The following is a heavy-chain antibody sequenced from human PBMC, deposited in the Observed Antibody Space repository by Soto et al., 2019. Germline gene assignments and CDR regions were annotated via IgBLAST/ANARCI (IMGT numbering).Heavy chain of an antibody. D-gene: IGHD1-26*01. CDR3: ARSSGGNFGIIIEGTNWFAP. CDR2: ITPHGGRT. V-gene: IGHV1-46*01. Sequence: ASVKVSCKAPRDTFTSYYINWVRQAPGQGLEWMGVITPHGGRTAYAQKFKGRVTLTRDTSASTVYIEVSSLTSEDTAMYYCARSSGGNFGIIIEGTNWFAPWGQGTLVTVSS. J-gene: IGHJ5*02. CDR1: RDTFTSYY.